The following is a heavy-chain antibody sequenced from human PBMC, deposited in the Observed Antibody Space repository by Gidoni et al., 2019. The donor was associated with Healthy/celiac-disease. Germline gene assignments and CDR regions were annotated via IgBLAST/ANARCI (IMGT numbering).Heavy chain of an antibody. V-gene: IGHV1-69*01. CDR3: ARERRGYCSGGSCYSRIYYYYYGMDV. CDR1: GGTFSSYA. Sequence: QVQLVQSGAEVKKPGSSVKVSCKASGGTFSSYAISWVRQAPGQGLEWMGGIIPIFGTANYAQKFQGRVTITADESTSTAYMELSSLRSEDTAVYYCARERRGYCSGGSCYSRIYYYYYGMDVWGQGTTVTVSS. CDR2: IIPIFGTA. D-gene: IGHD2-15*01. J-gene: IGHJ6*02.